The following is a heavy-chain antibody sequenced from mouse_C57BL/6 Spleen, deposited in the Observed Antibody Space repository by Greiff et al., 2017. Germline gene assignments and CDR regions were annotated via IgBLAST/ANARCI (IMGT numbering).Heavy chain of an antibody. CDR3: AREGSGYDFDY. V-gene: IGHV5-16*01. D-gene: IGHD3-2*02. CDR1: GFTFSDYY. J-gene: IGHJ2*01. CDR2: INYDGSST. Sequence: EVKLMESEGGLVQPGSSMKLSCTASGFTFSDYYMAWVRQVPEKGLEWVANINYDGSSTYYLDSLKSRFIISRDNAKNILYLQMSSLKSEDTATYYCAREGSGYDFDYWGQGTTLTVSS.